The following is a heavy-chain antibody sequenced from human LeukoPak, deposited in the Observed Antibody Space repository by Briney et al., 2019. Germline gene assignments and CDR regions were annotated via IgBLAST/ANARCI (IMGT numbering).Heavy chain of an antibody. CDR2: IGWWGENR. V-gene: IGHV3-23*01. CDR3: VKDRPCESCMPMDA. D-gene: IGHD2-2*01. J-gene: IGHJ6*02. CDR1: GYLFNDYS. Sequence: PGGYQRLHCAASGYLFNDYSMSRAPHAPRKGLVWVPGIGWWGENRLYATPERGRFHISRDNSKDTVYLQMNSLRAEDTDIYYCVKDRPCESCMPMDAWGQGTTVTVSS.